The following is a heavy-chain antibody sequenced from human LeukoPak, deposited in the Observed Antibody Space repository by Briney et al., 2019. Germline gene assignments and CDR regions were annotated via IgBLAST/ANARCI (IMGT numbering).Heavy chain of an antibody. J-gene: IGHJ6*03. Sequence: GGSLRLSCAASGFTFSSYEMNWVRQAPGKGLEWVSYISSSGSTIYYADSVKGRFTISRDNAKNSLYLQMNSLRAEDTAVYYCARGAPFYGPHHYYYMDVWGKGTTVTISS. CDR1: GFTFSSYE. V-gene: IGHV3-48*03. CDR2: ISSSGSTI. D-gene: IGHD2/OR15-2a*01. CDR3: ARGAPFYGPHHYYYMDV.